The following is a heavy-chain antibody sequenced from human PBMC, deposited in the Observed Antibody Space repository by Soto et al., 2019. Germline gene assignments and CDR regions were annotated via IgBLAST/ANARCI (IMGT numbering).Heavy chain of an antibody. Sequence: GGSLRLSCAASGFTFSSYAMSWVRQAPGKGLEWVSAISGSGGSTDYADSVKGRFTISRDNSKNTMYLQMNSLRAEDTAVYYCAKDRDSGYDLGAFDIWGQGTMVTVSS. J-gene: IGHJ3*02. CDR3: AKDRDSGYDLGAFDI. CDR1: GFTFSSYA. D-gene: IGHD5-12*01. V-gene: IGHV3-23*01. CDR2: ISGSGGST.